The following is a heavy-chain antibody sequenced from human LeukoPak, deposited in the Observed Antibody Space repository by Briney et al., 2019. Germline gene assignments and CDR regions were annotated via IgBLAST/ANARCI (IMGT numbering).Heavy chain of an antibody. J-gene: IGHJ6*03. CDR2: MNPNSGNT. V-gene: IGHV1-8*01. Sequence: GASVKVSCKASGYTFTSYDINWVRQATGQGLEWMGWMNPNSGNTGYAQKFQGRVTMTRNTSISTAYMELSSLRSEDTAVYYCAREGLELRYNPNYYYYYMDVWGKGTTVTISS. D-gene: IGHD1-1*01. CDR3: AREGLELRYNPNYYYYYMDV. CDR1: GYTFTSYD.